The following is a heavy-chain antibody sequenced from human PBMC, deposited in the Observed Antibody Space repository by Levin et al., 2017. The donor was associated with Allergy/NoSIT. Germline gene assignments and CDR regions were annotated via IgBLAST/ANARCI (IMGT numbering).Heavy chain of an antibody. D-gene: IGHD3-9*01. Sequence: SQTLSLTCTVSGGSISSSISYWGWIRQAPGKGLEWIGSIYNSGSTYYNPSLKSRVTTSVDTSKNQFSLKLSSVTAADTSVYYCARQCYDILTGYYNFDYWGQGTLVTVSS. CDR3: ARQCYDILTGYYNFDY. J-gene: IGHJ4*02. CDR1: GGSISSSISY. CDR2: IYNSGST. V-gene: IGHV4-39*01.